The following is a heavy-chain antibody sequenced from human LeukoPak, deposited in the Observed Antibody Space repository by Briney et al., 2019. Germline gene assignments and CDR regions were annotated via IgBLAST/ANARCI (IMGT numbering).Heavy chain of an antibody. Sequence: ASVKVSCKASGYTFTGYYMHWVRQAPGQGLEWMGGIIPIFGTANYAQKFQGRVTITADESTSTAYMELSSLRSEDTAVYYCARVGRPASMTYYYDSSGYYFDYWGQGTLVTVSS. CDR2: IIPIFGTA. V-gene: IGHV1-69*13. D-gene: IGHD3-22*01. CDR3: ARVGRPASMTYYYDSSGYYFDY. J-gene: IGHJ4*02. CDR1: GYTFTGYY.